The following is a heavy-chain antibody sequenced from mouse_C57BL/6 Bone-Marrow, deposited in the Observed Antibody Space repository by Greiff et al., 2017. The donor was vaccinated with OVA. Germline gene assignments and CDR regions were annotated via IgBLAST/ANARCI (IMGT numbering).Heavy chain of an antibody. CDR2: IHPNSGST. CDR3: ARALPTLYFDY. D-gene: IGHD2-10*01. CDR1: GYTFTSYW. Sequence: VQLQQPGAELVKPGASVKLSCKASGYTFTSYWMHWVKQRPGQGLEWIGMIHPNSGSTNYNEKFKSKATLTVDKSSSTAYMQLSSLTSEDSAVYYCARALPTLYFDYWGQGTTLTVSS. V-gene: IGHV1-64*01. J-gene: IGHJ2*01.